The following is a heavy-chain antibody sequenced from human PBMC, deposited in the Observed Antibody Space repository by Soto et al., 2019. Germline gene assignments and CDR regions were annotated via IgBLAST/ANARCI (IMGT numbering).Heavy chain of an antibody. CDR1: GFTFSNAW. CDR3: TTAGSLYLYYFDY. Sequence: GGSLRLSCAASGFTFSNAWMSWVRQAPGKGLEWVGRIKSKTDGGTTDYAAPVKGRFTISRDDSKNTLYLQMNSLKTEDTAVYYCTTAGSLYLYYFDYWGQGTLVTVSS. V-gene: IGHV3-15*01. D-gene: IGHD3-16*01. J-gene: IGHJ4*02. CDR2: IKSKTDGGTT.